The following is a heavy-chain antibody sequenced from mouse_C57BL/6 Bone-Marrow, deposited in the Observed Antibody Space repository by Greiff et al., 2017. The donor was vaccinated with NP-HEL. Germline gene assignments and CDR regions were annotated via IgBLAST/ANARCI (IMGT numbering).Heavy chain of an antibody. J-gene: IGHJ3*01. Sequence: EVMLVESGGGLVQPGGSLKLSCAASGFTFSDYGMAWVRQAPRKGPEWVAFISNLAYSIYYADTVTGRFTISRENAKNTLYLEMSSLRSEDTAMYYCARKGYDHDAFAYWGQGTLVTVSA. CDR3: ARKGYDHDAFAY. CDR2: ISNLAYSI. CDR1: GFTFSDYG. D-gene: IGHD2-4*01. V-gene: IGHV5-15*01.